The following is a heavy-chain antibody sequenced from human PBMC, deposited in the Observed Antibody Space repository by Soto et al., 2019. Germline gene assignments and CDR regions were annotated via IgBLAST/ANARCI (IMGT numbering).Heavy chain of an antibody. J-gene: IGHJ6*02. V-gene: IGHV5-51*01. D-gene: IGHD3-3*01. Sequence: GVSLKVSCRGSGYSFTSYWIGWVRQMPGKGLEWMGIIYPGDSDTRYSPSFQGQVTISADKSISTAYLQWSSLKASDTAMYYCARDFWSGYRYYGMDVWGQGTTVTVSS. CDR2: IYPGDSDT. CDR1: GYSFTSYW. CDR3: ARDFWSGYRYYGMDV.